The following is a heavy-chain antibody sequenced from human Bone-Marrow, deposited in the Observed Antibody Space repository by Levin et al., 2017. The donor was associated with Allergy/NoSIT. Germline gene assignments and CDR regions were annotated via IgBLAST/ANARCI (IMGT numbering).Heavy chain of an antibody. CDR3: ARDRGTSWQNWFDP. J-gene: IGHJ5*02. CDR1: GFTFSSYA. D-gene: IGHD6-13*01. V-gene: IGHV3-23*01. CDR2: ISGGGAST. Sequence: GGSLRLSCTAAGFTFSSYAMSWVRQAPGKGLEWVSTISGGGASTYYADSVKGRFTISRDNSKSTLYLQMNSLRAEDTAIYYCARDRGTSWQNWFDPWGQGTLVTVSS.